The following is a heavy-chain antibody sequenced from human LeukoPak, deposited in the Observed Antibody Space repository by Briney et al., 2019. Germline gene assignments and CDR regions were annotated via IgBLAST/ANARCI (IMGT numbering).Heavy chain of an antibody. J-gene: IGHJ4*02. D-gene: IGHD1-14*01. CDR3: ARAGSFRFDY. CDR2: MNSDGSIT. CDR1: GFTFSNSW. V-gene: IGHV3-74*01. Sequence: QTGGSLRLSCAASGFTFSNSWMHWVRQVPGKGLLWVSRMNSDGSITNYADSVKGRFTISRDNARNTLYLQIHTLTVEDTAVYYCARAGSFRFDYWGQGTVVTVSS.